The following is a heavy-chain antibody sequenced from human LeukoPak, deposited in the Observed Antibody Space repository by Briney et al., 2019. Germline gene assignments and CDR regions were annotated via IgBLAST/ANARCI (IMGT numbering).Heavy chain of an antibody. J-gene: IGHJ4*02. CDR2: IYYSGST. CDR1: GGSISSSSYY. V-gene: IGHV4-39*01. D-gene: IGHD6-19*01. Sequence: SETLSLTCTVSGGSISSSSYYWGWIRQPPGKGLEWIGSIYYSGSTYYNPSLKSRVTISVDTSKNQFSLKPSSVTAADTAVYYCARHTPYSSGWYFDYWGQGTLVTVSS. CDR3: ARHTPYSSGWYFDY.